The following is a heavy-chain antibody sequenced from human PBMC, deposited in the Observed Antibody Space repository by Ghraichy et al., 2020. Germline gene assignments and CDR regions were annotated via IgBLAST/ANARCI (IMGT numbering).Heavy chain of an antibody. J-gene: IGHJ5*02. D-gene: IGHD1-26*01. Sequence: SETLSLTCTVSGGSISSSSYYWDWIRQPPGKGLDWIGSLYYSGSTYYNPSLKSRVTISIDTSKNQFSLKLSSLTAADTAVYYCARRGGTYTWFDPWGQGTLVTVSS. CDR2: LYYSGST. V-gene: IGHV4-39*01. CDR1: GGSISSSSYY. CDR3: ARRGGTYTWFDP.